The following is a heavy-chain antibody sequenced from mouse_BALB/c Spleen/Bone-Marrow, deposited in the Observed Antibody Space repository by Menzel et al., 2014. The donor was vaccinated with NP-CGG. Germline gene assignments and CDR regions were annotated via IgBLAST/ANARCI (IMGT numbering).Heavy chain of an antibody. CDR1: GYTFTSYN. Sequence: QVQLKQSGAELVRSGASVKMSCKASGYTFTSYNMHWVKQIPGQGLEWIGYIYPGSGGTNYNQKFKGKATLTADTSSSTAYMQITSLTSEDSAVYFCARSGRQAWFPSWGQGTLVTVSA. D-gene: IGHD2-12*01. CDR2: IYPGSGGT. J-gene: IGHJ3*01. V-gene: IGHV1-12*01. CDR3: ARSGRQAWFPS.